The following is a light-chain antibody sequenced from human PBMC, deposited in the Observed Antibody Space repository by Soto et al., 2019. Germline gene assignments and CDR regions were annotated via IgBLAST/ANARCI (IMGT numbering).Light chain of an antibody. CDR2: YAS. V-gene: IGKV3-11*01. J-gene: IGKJ4*01. Sequence: VLTQSPATLSLSPGERATLSCRASQTVSRYLAWYQQKPGQAPRLLIYYASNRATGIPARFSGSGSGTDYTLTISSVEHEDFAVYYCQQRSTWPILTFGGGTTVQI. CDR3: QQRSTWPILT. CDR1: QTVSRY.